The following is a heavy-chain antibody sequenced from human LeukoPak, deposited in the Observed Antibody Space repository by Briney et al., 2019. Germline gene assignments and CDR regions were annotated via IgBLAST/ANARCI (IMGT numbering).Heavy chain of an antibody. V-gene: IGHV3-21*01. CDR2: ISSSRTYI. CDR3: AKVTEYCTGGSCYTGDY. D-gene: IGHD2-15*01. J-gene: IGHJ4*02. Sequence: GGSLRLSCAASGISFSGYSMNWVRQAPGGRLEWVSSISSSRTYIYYADSVKGRFTVSRDNAKNSLYLQMNGLRAEDTAVYYCAKVTEYCTGGSCYTGDYWGQGTLVTVSS. CDR1: GISFSGYS.